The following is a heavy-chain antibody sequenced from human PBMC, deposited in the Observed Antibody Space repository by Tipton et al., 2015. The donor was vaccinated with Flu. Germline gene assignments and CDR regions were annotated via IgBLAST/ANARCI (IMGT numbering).Heavy chain of an antibody. Sequence: LRLSCTVSDYSISSGYYWGWVRQPPGKGLEWIGCISHSGRTYYNPSLKSRVTISVDTAKNQFSQRLSSVTAADTAVYYCARSTYYYGSGSADYWGQGTLVTVSS. V-gene: IGHV4-38-2*02. J-gene: IGHJ4*02. CDR2: ISHSGRT. CDR1: DYSISSGYY. D-gene: IGHD3-10*01. CDR3: ARSTYYYGSGSADY.